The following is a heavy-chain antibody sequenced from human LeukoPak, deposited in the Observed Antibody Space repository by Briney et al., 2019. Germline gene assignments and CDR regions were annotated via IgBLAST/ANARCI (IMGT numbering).Heavy chain of an antibody. D-gene: IGHD1-26*01. V-gene: IGHV4-34*01. CDR1: GESFSGNF. CDR2: IDNNGIT. J-gene: IGHJ4*02. CDR3: ARGGGGAKAFYFDY. Sequence: SETLSLTCAVSGESFSGNFWTWIRQSPGKGLEWIGEIDNNGITNYNPSLKSRVTMSVDTTRERFSLRLTSESAADTGVYYCARGGGGAKAFYFDYWGQGSLVTVSS.